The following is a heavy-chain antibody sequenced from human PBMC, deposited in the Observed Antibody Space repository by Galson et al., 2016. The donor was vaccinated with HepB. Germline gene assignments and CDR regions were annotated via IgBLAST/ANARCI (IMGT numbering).Heavy chain of an antibody. Sequence: SVKVSCKASGYTLTTYYIHWVRQAPGQGLEWMGIVNPRSGSTIYAQKFQGRVTMTRDTSTNTVHMEVRSLTSEDTAIYYCARDRANSGQPPNYIYFGMDVWGQGTTVTVSS. CDR2: VNPRSGST. J-gene: IGHJ6*02. CDR1: GYTLTTYY. CDR3: ARDRANSGQPPNYIYFGMDV. D-gene: IGHD6-25*01. V-gene: IGHV1-46*01.